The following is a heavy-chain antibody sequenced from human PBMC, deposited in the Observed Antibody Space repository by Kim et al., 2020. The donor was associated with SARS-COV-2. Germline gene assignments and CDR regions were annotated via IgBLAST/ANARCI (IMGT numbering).Heavy chain of an antibody. J-gene: IGHJ4*02. D-gene: IGHD3-22*01. Sequence: VKGRFTISSDDSKNTLYLQMNSLKTEDTAVYYCTSTVTMIVVVPPYYFDYWGQGTLVTVSS. CDR3: TSTVTMIVVVPPYYFDY. V-gene: IGHV3-15*01.